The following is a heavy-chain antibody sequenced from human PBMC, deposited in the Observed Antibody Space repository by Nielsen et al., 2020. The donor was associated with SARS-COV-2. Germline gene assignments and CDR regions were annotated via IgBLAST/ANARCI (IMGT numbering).Heavy chain of an antibody. Sequence: SETLSLTRTVSGGSISSYYWSWIRQPPGKGLEWIGYIYYSGSTNYNPSLKSRVTISVDTSKNQFSLKLSSVTAADTAVYYCAREGGYSSTWGQGTLVTVSS. D-gene: IGHD6-13*01. CDR3: AREGGYSST. J-gene: IGHJ5*02. CDR1: GGSISSYY. V-gene: IGHV4-59*01. CDR2: IYYSGST.